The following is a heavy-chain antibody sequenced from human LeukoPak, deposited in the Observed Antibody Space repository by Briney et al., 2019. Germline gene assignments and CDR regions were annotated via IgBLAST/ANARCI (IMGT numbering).Heavy chain of an antibody. CDR3: VRGGFPAGGDV. CDR1: AFTFSTSW. CDR2: MNIDGTIT. V-gene: IGHV3-74*01. Sequence: GSLRLSCAVSAFTFSTSWMHWVRQAPGKGLVWVSRMNIDGTITTYADSVKGRFAVSIDNAKNTVSLQMNSLSVEDTAVYFCVRGGFPAGGDVWGQGTVVRVSS. D-gene: IGHD6-25*01. J-gene: IGHJ4*02.